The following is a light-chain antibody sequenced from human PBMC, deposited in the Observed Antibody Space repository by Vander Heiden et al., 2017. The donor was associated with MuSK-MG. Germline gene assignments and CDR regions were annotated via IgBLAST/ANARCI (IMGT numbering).Light chain of an antibody. CDR1: SSNNGAGYD. J-gene: IGLJ3*02. CDR3: QSYDSSLSGSWV. Sequence: QSVLTQPPSVSGAPGQRVTIACTGSSSNNGAGYDVHWYQQLPGTAPKLLIYGNNNRPSGVPDRFSGSKSATSASLAITGRQAEDEADYYCQSYDSSLSGSWVFGGGTKLTVL. CDR2: GNN. V-gene: IGLV1-40*01.